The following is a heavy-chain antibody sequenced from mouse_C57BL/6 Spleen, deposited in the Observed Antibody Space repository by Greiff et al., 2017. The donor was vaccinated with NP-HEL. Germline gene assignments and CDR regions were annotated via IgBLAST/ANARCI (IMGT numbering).Heavy chain of an antibody. J-gene: IGHJ3*01. CDR3: ARGDYDGFAY. CDR2: ISYSGST. Sequence: DVKLQESGPGMVKPSQSLSLTCTVTGYSITSGYDWHWIRHFPGNKLEWMGYISYSGSTNYNPSLKSRISITHDTSKNHFFLKLNSVTTEDTATYYCARGDYDGFAYWGQGTLVTVSA. CDR1: GYSITSGYD. V-gene: IGHV3-1*01. D-gene: IGHD2-4*01.